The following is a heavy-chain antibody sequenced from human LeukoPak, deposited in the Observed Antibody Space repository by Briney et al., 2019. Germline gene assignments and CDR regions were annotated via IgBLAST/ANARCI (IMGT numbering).Heavy chain of an antibody. CDR2: ISYDGSNK. V-gene: IGHV3-30-3*01. D-gene: IGHD6-19*01. J-gene: IGHJ4*02. CDR3: ARGVAVADSDIDY. CDR1: GFTFSSYA. Sequence: GGSLRLSCAASGFTFSSYAMHWVRQAPGKGLEWVAVISYDGSNKYYADSVKGRFTISRDNSKNTLYLQMNSLRAEDTAVYYCARGVAVADSDIDYWGQGTLVTVSS.